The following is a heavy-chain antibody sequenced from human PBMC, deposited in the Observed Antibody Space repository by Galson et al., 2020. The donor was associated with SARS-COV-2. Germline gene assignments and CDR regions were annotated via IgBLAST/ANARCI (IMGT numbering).Heavy chain of an antibody. Sequence: SETLSLPCTVSGGSIRSSNYYWGWIRQPPGKGVGWIGSVLNSGTTHYSPSLQSRATISVDPSKNQFSLNLNSVTAADTAMYYCGRDATSSGWYNWFDPWGQGTLVTVSS. CDR1: GGSIRSSNYY. CDR2: VLNSGTT. V-gene: IGHV4-39*07. D-gene: IGHD6-19*01. CDR3: GRDATSSGWYNWFDP. J-gene: IGHJ5*02.